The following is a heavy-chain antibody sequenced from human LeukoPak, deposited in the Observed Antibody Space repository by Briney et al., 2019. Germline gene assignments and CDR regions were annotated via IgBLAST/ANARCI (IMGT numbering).Heavy chain of an antibody. D-gene: IGHD2-2*01. Sequence: PGGSLRLSCAASGFTFSSYWMSWVRQAPGKGLEWVANIKQDGSGKYNVDSVKGRFTISRDNAQNSLYLHMNSLKAEDTAVYYCAREVVVVPAAGWRGRPAAGFDYWGQGTLVTVSS. CDR1: GFTFSSYW. J-gene: IGHJ4*02. CDR3: AREVVVVPAAGWRGRPAAGFDY. CDR2: IKQDGSGK. V-gene: IGHV3-7*03.